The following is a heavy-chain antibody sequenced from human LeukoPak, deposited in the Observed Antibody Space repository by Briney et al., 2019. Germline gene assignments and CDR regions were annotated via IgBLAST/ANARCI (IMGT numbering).Heavy chain of an antibody. D-gene: IGHD3-10*01. CDR1: GFTFSSYA. CDR3: ARDSPSVVRPCMDV. CDR2: ISLGGGTT. J-gene: IGHJ6*02. V-gene: IGHV3-23*01. Sequence: GGSLRLSCAASGFTFSSYAMSWVRQAPGKGLEWVSGISLGGGTTYYADSVKGRFTISRDNSRNTLYLQMSSLRAEDTALYYCARDSPSVVRPCMDVWGQGTTVTVSS.